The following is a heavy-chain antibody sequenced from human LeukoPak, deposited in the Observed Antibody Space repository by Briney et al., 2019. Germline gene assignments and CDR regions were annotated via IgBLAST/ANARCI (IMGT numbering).Heavy chain of an antibody. V-gene: IGHV3-74*01. D-gene: IGHD1-14*01. CDR1: GFTFSSHS. CDR3: ATPPGGNPAY. J-gene: IGHJ4*02. Sequence: GGSLRLSCAASGFTFSSHSMNWVRQAPGKGLVWVSRITNDGSSTTYADSVKGRFTISRDNAKNMLYLQVNSLRAEDTAVYYCATPPGGNPAYWGQGTLVTVSS. CDR2: ITNDGSST.